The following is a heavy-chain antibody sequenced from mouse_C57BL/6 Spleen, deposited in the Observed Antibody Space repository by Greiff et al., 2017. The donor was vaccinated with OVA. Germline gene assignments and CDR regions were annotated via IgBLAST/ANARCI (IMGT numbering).Heavy chain of an antibody. Sequence: VQLQQSGAELVKPGASVKLSCKASGYTFTGYSIHWVKQRSGQGLAWIGWFYPGSGSTKYNEKFKDKATLTADKSSSTAYMELSSLASEDSAVYSCAGHEEEESGFDVWGTGTTVTVSS. CDR1: GYTFTGYS. CDR3: AGHEEEESGFDV. V-gene: IGHV1-62-2*01. J-gene: IGHJ1*03. CDR2: FYPGSGST.